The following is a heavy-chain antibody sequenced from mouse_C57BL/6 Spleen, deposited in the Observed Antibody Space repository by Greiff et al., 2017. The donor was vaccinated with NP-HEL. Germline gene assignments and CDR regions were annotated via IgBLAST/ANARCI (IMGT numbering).Heavy chain of an antibody. CDR1: GYTFTSYW. CDR3: AIQLGRFAY. Sequence: QVQLQQPGAELVKPGASVKLSCKASGYTFTSYWMQWVKQRPGQGLEWIGEIDPSDRYTNYNQKFKGKATLTVDTSSSTADMQLSSLTSEDSAVYYCAIQLGRFAYWGKGTLVTVSA. D-gene: IGHD4-1*02. V-gene: IGHV1-50*01. J-gene: IGHJ3*01. CDR2: IDPSDRYT.